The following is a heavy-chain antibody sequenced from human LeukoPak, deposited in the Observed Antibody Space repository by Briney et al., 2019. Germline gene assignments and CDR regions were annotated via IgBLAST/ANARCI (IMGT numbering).Heavy chain of an antibody. Sequence: SETLSLTCTVSGGSISSSSYYWGWIRQPPGKGLEWIGSIYYSGSTYYNPSLRSRVTISVDTSKNQFSLKLSSVTAADTAVYYCARQDIVVVPAATPNWFDPWGQGTLVTVSS. D-gene: IGHD2-2*01. CDR3: ARQDIVVVPAATPNWFDP. V-gene: IGHV4-39*01. J-gene: IGHJ5*02. CDR2: IYYSGST. CDR1: GGSISSSSYY.